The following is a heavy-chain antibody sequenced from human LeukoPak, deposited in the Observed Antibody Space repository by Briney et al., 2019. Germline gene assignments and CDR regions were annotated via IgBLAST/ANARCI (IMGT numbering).Heavy chain of an antibody. Sequence: PGGSLRLSCAASGFSFSNYGMHWVRQAPGKGLEWVTVISFDGSNKNYADSVKGRFTISRDNSKNTLYLQMNSLRAEDTAVYYCAKDRAPMIGTAGTVCDYWGQGTLVTVSS. J-gene: IGHJ4*02. CDR3: AKDRAPMIGTAGTVCDY. CDR2: ISFDGSNK. V-gene: IGHV3-30*18. D-gene: IGHD6-13*01. CDR1: GFSFSNYG.